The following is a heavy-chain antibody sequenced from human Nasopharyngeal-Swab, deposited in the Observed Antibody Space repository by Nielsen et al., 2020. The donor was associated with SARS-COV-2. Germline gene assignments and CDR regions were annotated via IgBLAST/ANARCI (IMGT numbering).Heavy chain of an antibody. CDR2: IGNRGSPI. D-gene: IGHD2-2*01. Sequence: GGSLRLSCAASGFTFNDHYMTWIRQAPGKGLEWVSYIGNRGSPINYADSVKGRFTISRDSAKNSLYLQMNSLRVEDTAVYYCAGTTPSILVVPAAMRYYYYGMDVWGQGTTVTVSS. CDR3: AGTTPSILVVPAAMRYYYYGMDV. J-gene: IGHJ6*02. V-gene: IGHV3-11*01. CDR1: GFTFNDHY.